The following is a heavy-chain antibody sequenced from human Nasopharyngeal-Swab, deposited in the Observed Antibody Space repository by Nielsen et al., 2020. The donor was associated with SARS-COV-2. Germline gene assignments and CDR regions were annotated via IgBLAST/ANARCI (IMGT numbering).Heavy chain of an antibody. V-gene: IGHV4-4*02. D-gene: IGHD6-19*01. Sequence: SETLSLICAVSGGSISSSNWWWWVRQPPGKGQEWMGEIYHSGSTNYNPPLKSRATISVDKSKNQFSLKLSSVTAADTAVYYCARVARQWLTLSYWYFDLRGRGTLVTVSS. CDR1: GGSISSSNW. J-gene: IGHJ2*01. CDR3: ARVARQWLTLSYWYFDL. CDR2: IYHSGST.